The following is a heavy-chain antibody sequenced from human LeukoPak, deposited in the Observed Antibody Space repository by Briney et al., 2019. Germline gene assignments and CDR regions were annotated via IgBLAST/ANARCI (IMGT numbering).Heavy chain of an antibody. CDR3: AKQLMIVVPSTNY. CDR2: ISGSGGST. Sequence: GGFLRLSCAASGFTLSSYAMSWVRQAPGKGLEWVSAISGSGGSTYYADSVKGRFTISRENSKNTLYLQMNSLRAEDTAVYYCAKQLMIVVPSTNYWGQGTLVTVSS. V-gene: IGHV3-23*01. CDR1: GFTLSSYA. J-gene: IGHJ4*02. D-gene: IGHD3-22*01.